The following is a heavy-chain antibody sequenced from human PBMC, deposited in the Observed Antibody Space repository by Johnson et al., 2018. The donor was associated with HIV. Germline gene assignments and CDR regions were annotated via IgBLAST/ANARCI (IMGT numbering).Heavy chain of an antibody. J-gene: IGHJ3*02. V-gene: IGHV3-11*04. CDR2: ISSSGSTI. CDR1: GLTVSTNY. Sequence: QVQLVESGGGMVQPGGSLRLSCAASGLTVSTNYMSWIRQAPGKGLEWVSYISSSGSTIYYADSVKGRFTISRDNAKNSLYLQMNSLRAEDTAVYYCARAPPNVAPGAFDIWGQGTMVTVSS. D-gene: IGHD2-21*01. CDR3: ARAPPNVAPGAFDI.